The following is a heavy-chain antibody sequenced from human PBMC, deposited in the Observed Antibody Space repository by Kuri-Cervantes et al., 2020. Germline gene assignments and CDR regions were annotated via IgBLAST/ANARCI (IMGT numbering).Heavy chain of an antibody. D-gene: IGHD1-26*01. J-gene: IGHJ3*02. CDR1: GGTFSSYT. Sequence: SVKVSCKASGGTFSSYTISWVRQAPGQGLEWMGRIIPILGIANYAQKFQGRVTITADKSTSTAYMELSSLRSEDTAVYYCARDLFPPGGGSYRTDAFDIWGQGTMVTVSS. CDR3: ARDLFPPGGGSYRTDAFDI. CDR2: IIPILGIA. V-gene: IGHV1-69*04.